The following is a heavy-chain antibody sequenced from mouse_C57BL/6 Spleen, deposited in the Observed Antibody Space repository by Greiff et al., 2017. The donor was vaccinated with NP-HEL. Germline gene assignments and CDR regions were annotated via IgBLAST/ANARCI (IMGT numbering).Heavy chain of an antibody. CDR2: IYYSGTI. CDR3: ARFYYDYDGVFDY. Sequence: EVKLQESGPGLVKPSQTVFLTCTVTGISITTGNYRWSWIRQFPGNKLEWIGYIYYSGTITYNPSLTSRTTITRDTPKNQFFLEMNSLTAEDTATYYCARFYYDYDGVFDYWGQGTTLTVSS. CDR1: GISITTGNYR. J-gene: IGHJ2*01. D-gene: IGHD2-4*01. V-gene: IGHV3-5*01.